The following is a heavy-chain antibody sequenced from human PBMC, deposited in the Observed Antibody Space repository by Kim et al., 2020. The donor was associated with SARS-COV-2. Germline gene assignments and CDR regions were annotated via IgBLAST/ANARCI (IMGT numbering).Heavy chain of an antibody. D-gene: IGHD3-22*01. CDR3: ARGMIAINP. CDR1: SGSINAFY. CDR2: IYYLGST. Sequence: SETLSLTCTVSSGSINAFYWSWIRQPPGKGLEWIGNIYYLGSTKYNPSLEGRVTISVDTSSNQFSLKLRSVTAADTAMYYCARGMIAINPWGQATLIAVS. V-gene: IGHV4-59*01. J-gene: IGHJ5*02.